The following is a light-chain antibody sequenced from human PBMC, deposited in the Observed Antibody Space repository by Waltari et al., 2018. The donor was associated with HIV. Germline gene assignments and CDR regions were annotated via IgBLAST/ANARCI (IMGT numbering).Light chain of an antibody. Sequence: DIVMTQSPLSLPVTPGEPASISCQSSQSLLHSNGYNYLDWYLQKPGQSPQLLIYLGSNRASGVPDRFSGSGSGTDYTLKISSVESEDVGIYYCMQALQTPRTFGQGTKLEIK. CDR3: MQALQTPRT. CDR1: QSLLHSNGYNY. CDR2: LGS. J-gene: IGKJ2*01. V-gene: IGKV2-28*01.